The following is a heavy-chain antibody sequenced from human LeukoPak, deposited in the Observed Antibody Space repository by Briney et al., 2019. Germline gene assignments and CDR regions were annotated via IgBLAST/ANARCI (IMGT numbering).Heavy chain of an antibody. CDR1: GGTFSSYA. D-gene: IGHD4-17*01. V-gene: IGHV1-69*04. J-gene: IGHJ4*02. CDR3: ARDYGNVDY. Sequence: SVKVPCKASGGTFSSYAISWVRQAPGQGLEWMGRIIPILGIANYAQKFQGRVTITADKSTSTAYMELSSLRSEDTAVYYCARDYGNVDYWGQGTLVTVSS. CDR2: IIPILGIA.